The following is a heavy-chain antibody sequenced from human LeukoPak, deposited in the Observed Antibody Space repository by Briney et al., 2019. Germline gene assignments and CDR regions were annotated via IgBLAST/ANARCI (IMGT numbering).Heavy chain of an antibody. D-gene: IGHD2-15*01. CDR3: ATLQRGYCSGGSCYYFDY. V-gene: IGHV1-69*04. CDR1: GGTFSSYA. Sequence: SVKVSCKASGGTFSSYAISWVRQAPGQGLEWMGRIIPILGIANYAQKFQGRVTITADKSTSTAYMELSSLRSEDTAVYYCATLQRGYCSGGSCYYFDYWGQGTLVTVPS. J-gene: IGHJ4*02. CDR2: IIPILGIA.